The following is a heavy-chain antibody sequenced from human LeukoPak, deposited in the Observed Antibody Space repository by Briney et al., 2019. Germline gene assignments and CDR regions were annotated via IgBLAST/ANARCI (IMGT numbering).Heavy chain of an antibody. Sequence: GGSLRLSCAASGFTLSSYWMSWVRQTPGKGLECVANISQDGSDKYYVDSVKGRFTISRDNAKNSLYLQMNSLRVEDTAVYHCARYSYDNYGYFDYWGQGTLVTVSS. CDR1: GFTLSSYW. V-gene: IGHV3-7*01. CDR3: ARYSYDNYGYFDY. J-gene: IGHJ4*02. D-gene: IGHD5-12*01. CDR2: ISQDGSDK.